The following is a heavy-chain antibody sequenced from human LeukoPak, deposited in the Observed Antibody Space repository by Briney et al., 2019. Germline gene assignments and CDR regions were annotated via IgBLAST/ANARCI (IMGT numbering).Heavy chain of an antibody. CDR3: ARESHVGYSYGYGDAFDI. D-gene: IGHD5-18*01. J-gene: IGHJ3*02. CDR2: INPNSGGT. V-gene: IGHV1-2*02. CDR1: GYTFTGYY. Sequence: GASVKVSCKASGYTFTGYYMHWVRQAPGQGLEWMGWINPNSGGTNYAQKFQGRVTMTRDTSISTAYMELSRLRSDDTAVYYCARESHVGYSYGYGDAFDIWGQGTMVTVSS.